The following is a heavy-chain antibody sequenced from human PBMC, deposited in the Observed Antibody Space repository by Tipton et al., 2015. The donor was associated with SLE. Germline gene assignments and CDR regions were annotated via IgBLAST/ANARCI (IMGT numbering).Heavy chain of an antibody. CDR2: IWYDGSNK. CDR1: GFTFSSYG. CDR3: AKDDAGTTLRDYYFDYGMDV. V-gene: IGHV3-33*06. D-gene: IGHD1-1*01. J-gene: IGHJ6*02. Sequence: SLRLSCAASGFTFSSYGMHWVRQAPGKGLEWVAVIWYDGSNKYYADSVKGRFTISRDNSKNTLYLQMNSLRAEDTAVYYCAKDDAGTTLRDYYFDYGMDVWGQGTTVTVSS.